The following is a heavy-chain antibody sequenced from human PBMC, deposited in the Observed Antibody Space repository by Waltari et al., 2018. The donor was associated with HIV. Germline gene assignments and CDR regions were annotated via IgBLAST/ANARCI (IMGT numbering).Heavy chain of an antibody. CDR1: GFTCSRSV. V-gene: IGHV3-33*01. D-gene: IGHD2-21*01. CDR2: IWYDGNNK. CDR3: ARDYVEAVHYGMDV. J-gene: IGHJ6*02. Sequence: EQLVASGVGVVQPGRYLGLPCASSGFTCSRSVVLWVRQAPGKGLEWVAVIWYDGNNKYYADSVKGRFTISRDNSKNTLYLQMNSLRAEDTAVYHCARDYVEAVHYGMDVWGQGTMVTVSS.